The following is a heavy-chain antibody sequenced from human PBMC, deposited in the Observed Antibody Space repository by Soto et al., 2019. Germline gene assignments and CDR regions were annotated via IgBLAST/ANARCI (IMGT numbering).Heavy chain of an antibody. Sequence: PGGSLRLSCAASGFTFSSYVMRWVRQAPVKGLQWVSAVSSSGCSTFNADSVKGRLAISKDNPKNPRYLQMNSLRAEDTAIYYCAKKAGYSGYDPFAYWGQGTLVTVSS. CDR2: VSSSGCST. D-gene: IGHD5-12*01. V-gene: IGHV3-23*01. CDR1: GFTFSSYV. J-gene: IGHJ4*02. CDR3: AKKAGYSGYDPFAY.